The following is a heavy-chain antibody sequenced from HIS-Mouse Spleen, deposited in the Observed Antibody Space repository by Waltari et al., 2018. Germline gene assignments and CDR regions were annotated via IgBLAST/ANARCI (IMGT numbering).Heavy chain of an antibody. J-gene: IGHJ4*02. V-gene: IGHV4-34*01. Sequence: QVQLQQWGAGLLKPSETLSLTCAVYGGSFSGYYWSWIRQPPGKGLEWIGEIKHSGSTNSTPSLKGRVTISVDTSKNQFSLKLSSVTAADTAVYYCAGYNWNYGTDYWGQGTLVTVSS. CDR1: GGSFSGYY. CDR2: IKHSGST. CDR3: AGYNWNYGTDY. D-gene: IGHD1-7*01.